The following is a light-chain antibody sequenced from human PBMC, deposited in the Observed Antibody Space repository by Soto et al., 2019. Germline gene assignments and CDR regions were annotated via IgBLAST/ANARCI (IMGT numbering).Light chain of an antibody. Sequence: QSALSQPPSASGSPGQSVTISCTGTSSDVGGYNYVSWYQQDPGKAPKLMIYEVSKRPSGVPNRFSGSKSGNTASLTVSGLQAEDDSDYYCSSYAGSNNVVFGGGTKVTAL. J-gene: IGLJ2*01. CDR3: SSYAGSNNVV. CDR2: EVS. CDR1: SSDVGGYNY. V-gene: IGLV2-8*01.